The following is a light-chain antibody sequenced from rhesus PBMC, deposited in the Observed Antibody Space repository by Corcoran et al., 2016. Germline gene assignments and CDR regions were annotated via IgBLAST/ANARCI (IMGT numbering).Light chain of an antibody. V-gene: IGKV1-74*01. J-gene: IGKJ2*01. CDR3: QHGYGTPYS. CDR1: ENVNNH. Sequence: DIQMTQSPSSLSASVGDRVTITCRASENVNNHFKWYQQKPGKAPKHLIYKASTSQSGVPSRFSGSGTGTDYTFTISSLQPEGVATYYCQHGYGTPYSFGQGTKVEIK. CDR2: KAS.